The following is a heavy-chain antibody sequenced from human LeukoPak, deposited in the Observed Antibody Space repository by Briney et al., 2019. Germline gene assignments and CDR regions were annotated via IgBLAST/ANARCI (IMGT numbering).Heavy chain of an antibody. CDR3: ARMARSPYYYYGSGSYGNWFDP. J-gene: IGHJ5*02. V-gene: IGHV4-61*02. D-gene: IGHD3-10*01. Sequence: SQTLSLTCTVSGDSVNSGAYYWSWLRQPAGKEPEWIGRIIPLATTNYNPSLKSRVTISVDTSKNQFSLKLSSVTAADTAVYYCARMARSPYYYYGSGSYGNWFDPWGQGTLVTVSS. CDR2: IIPLATT. CDR1: GDSVNSGAYY.